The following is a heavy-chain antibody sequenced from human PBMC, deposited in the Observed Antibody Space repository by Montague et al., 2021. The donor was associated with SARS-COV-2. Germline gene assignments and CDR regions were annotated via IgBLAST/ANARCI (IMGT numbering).Heavy chain of an antibody. CDR1: GGSFSGYY. Sequence: SETLSLTCAVYGGSFSGYYWSWIRQPPGKGLEWIEEINHSGSTNYNPSLKSRVTISVDTSKNQFSLKLGSVTAADTAVYYCARGLAELRYFDWYHYYFDYWGQGTLVTVSS. D-gene: IGHD3-9*01. CDR3: ARGLAELRYFDWYHYYFDY. J-gene: IGHJ4*02. CDR2: INHSGST. V-gene: IGHV4-34*01.